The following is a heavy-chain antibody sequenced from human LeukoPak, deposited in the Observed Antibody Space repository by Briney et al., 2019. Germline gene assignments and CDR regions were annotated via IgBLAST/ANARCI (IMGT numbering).Heavy chain of an antibody. D-gene: IGHD6-6*01. Sequence: ASVKVSCKASGYTFTGYYMHWVRQATGQGLEWMGWMNPNSGNTGYAQKFQGRVTMTRNTSISTAYMELSSLRSEDTAVYYCARGKSIATLGYWGQGTLVTVSS. CDR1: GYTFTGYY. J-gene: IGHJ4*02. CDR2: MNPNSGNT. CDR3: ARGKSIATLGY. V-gene: IGHV1-8*02.